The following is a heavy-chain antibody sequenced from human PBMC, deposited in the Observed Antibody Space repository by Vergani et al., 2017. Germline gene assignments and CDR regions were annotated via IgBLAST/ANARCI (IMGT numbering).Heavy chain of an antibody. CDR1: GYTFSNYY. J-gene: IGHJ4*02. CDR2: INPSGCHT. D-gene: IGHD3-9*01. Sequence: QVQVVQSGAEVKNSGASVKVSCKTSGYTFSNYYMHWVRQAPGQGLEWMGIINPSGCHTNYAQKFQGRVTMARDTSTSPVYMELSSLRSEDTAIYYCSRGDYGILTGYRYWGQGTLVTVSA. CDR3: SRGDYGILTGYRY. V-gene: IGHV1-46*03.